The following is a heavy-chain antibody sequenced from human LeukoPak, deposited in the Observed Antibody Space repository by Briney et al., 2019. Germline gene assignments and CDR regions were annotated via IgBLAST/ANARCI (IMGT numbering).Heavy chain of an antibody. D-gene: IGHD3-16*02. CDR3: ARSYDYVWGSYRRRGWFGP. Sequence: SETLSLTCAVYGGSFSGYYWSWIRQPPGKGLEWIGEINHSGSTNHNPSLKSRVTISVDTSKNQFSLKLSSVTAADTAVYYCARSYDYVWGSYRRRGWFGPWGQGTLVTVSS. CDR2: INHSGST. J-gene: IGHJ5*02. CDR1: GGSFSGYY. V-gene: IGHV4-34*01.